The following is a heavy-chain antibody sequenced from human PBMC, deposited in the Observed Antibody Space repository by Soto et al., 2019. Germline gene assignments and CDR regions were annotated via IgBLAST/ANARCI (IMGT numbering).Heavy chain of an antibody. J-gene: IGHJ4*02. CDR2: INSDGSTT. D-gene: IGHD5-12*01. CDR1: GSTFSTHW. V-gene: IGHV3-74*01. Sequence: EVQLLESGGGLIQPGGSLRLSCAASGSTFSTHWMHWVRQAPWKGLVSVSRINSDGSTTNYVDSVKGRFTISRDNAKNTVYLQMNSLRAEDTAVYYCARVPTGGYDWVWGQGTLVTVSS. CDR3: ARVPTGGYDWV.